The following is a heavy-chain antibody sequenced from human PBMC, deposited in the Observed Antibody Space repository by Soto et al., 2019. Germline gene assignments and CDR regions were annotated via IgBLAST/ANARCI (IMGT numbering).Heavy chain of an antibody. CDR1: GGSFSGYY. Sequence: SETLSLTCAVYGGSFSGYYWSWIRQPPGKGLEWIGEINHSGSTNYNPSLKSRVTISVDTSKNQFSLKLSSVTAADTAVYYCAMDILGYCSSTSFYTRPYYYYGMDVWGQGTTVTVSS. J-gene: IGHJ6*02. CDR3: AMDILGYCSSTSFYTRPYYYYGMDV. V-gene: IGHV4-34*01. CDR2: INHSGST. D-gene: IGHD2-2*02.